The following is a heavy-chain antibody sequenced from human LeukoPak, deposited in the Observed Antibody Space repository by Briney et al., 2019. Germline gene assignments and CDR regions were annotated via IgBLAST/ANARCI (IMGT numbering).Heavy chain of an antibody. D-gene: IGHD4-17*01. Sequence: PGGSLRLSCAASGFTFSSYGMHWVRQAPGKGLEWVAFIRYDGSNKYYADSVKGRFTISRDNSKNTLYLQMNSLRAEDTAVYYCAKGLWVTSAFDIWGQGTMVTVSS. J-gene: IGHJ3*02. CDR1: GFTFSSYG. CDR2: IRYDGSNK. CDR3: AKGLWVTSAFDI. V-gene: IGHV3-30*02.